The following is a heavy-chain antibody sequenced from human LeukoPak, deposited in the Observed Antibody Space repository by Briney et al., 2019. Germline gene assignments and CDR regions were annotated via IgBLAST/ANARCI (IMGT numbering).Heavy chain of an antibody. CDR3: ARDLSSSWYFFDY. V-gene: IGHV3-21*01. D-gene: IGHD6-13*01. J-gene: IGHJ4*02. Sequence: GGSLRLSCAASGFTFSSYSMNWVRQAPGKGLEWVSFISSSSSYIYYADSVKGRFTISRDNAKNSLYLQMNSLRAEDTAVYYCARDLSSSWYFFDYWGQGTLVTVSS. CDR2: ISSSSSYI. CDR1: GFTFSSYS.